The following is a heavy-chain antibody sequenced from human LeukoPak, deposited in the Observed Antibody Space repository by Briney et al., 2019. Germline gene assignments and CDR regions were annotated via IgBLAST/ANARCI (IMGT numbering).Heavy chain of an antibody. CDR1: GGSFSGYY. CDR3: ARGLIAAAGTAYFQH. Sequence: SSETLPLTCAVYGGSFSGYYWSWIRQPPGKGLEWIGEINHSGSTNYNPSLKSRVTISVDTSKNQFSLKLSSVTAADTAVYYCARGLIAAAGTAYFQHWGQGTLVTVSS. J-gene: IGHJ1*01. V-gene: IGHV4-34*01. D-gene: IGHD6-13*01. CDR2: INHSGST.